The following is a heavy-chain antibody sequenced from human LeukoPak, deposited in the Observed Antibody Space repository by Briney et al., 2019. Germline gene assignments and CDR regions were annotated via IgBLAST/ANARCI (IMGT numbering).Heavy chain of an antibody. CDR1: GGSFSGYY. D-gene: IGHD2-21*02. V-gene: IGHV4-34*01. CDR3: ARRTAHRPFDY. CDR2: INHSGST. J-gene: IGHJ4*02. Sequence: PSETLSLTCAVYGGSFSGYYWSWIRQPPGKGLEWIGEINHSGSTNYNPSLKSRVTISVDTSKNQFSLKLSSVTAADTAVYYCARRTAHRPFDYWGQGTLVTVSS.